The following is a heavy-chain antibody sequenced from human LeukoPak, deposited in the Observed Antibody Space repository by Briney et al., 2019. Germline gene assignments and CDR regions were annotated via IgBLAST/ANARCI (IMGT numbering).Heavy chain of an antibody. CDR1: GFPFSFYE. CDR3: ALLAVASGFDY. V-gene: IGHV3-48*03. D-gene: IGHD6-19*01. Sequence: EGSLRLSCVVSGFPFSFYELNWVRQAPGKGLEWVSNIGASSIPKYYADSVKGRFSISRDNARNSLYLQMNSLRVEDTAVYYCALLAVASGFDYWGQGALVTVSS. J-gene: IGHJ4*02. CDR2: IGASSIPK.